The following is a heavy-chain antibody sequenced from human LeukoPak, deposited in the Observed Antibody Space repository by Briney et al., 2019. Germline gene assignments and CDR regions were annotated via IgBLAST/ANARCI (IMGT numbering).Heavy chain of an antibody. CDR3: ARFFWSGSKSLDY. D-gene: IGHD3-3*01. J-gene: IGHJ4*02. V-gene: IGHV4-59*08. CDR2: IYHTGSA. Sequence: AGTLSLTCTVSGGSMTNYYWSWLRQPPGKGLEWIGYIYHTGSAIYNPSLKSRVTISVDTSKNEFTLKLNSVTAADTAVYYCARFFWSGSKSLDYWGQGTVVTV. CDR1: GGSMTNYY.